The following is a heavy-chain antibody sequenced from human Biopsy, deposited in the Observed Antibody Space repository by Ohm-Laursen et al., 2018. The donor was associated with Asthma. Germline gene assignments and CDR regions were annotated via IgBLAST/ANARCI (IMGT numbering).Heavy chain of an antibody. V-gene: IGHV4-39*07. CDR3: ASGGIAVAGPSHYYYYYGMDV. J-gene: IGHJ6*02. Sequence: SETLSLTCRVSGGAIRTSGYYWGWIRQPPGKGLEWIGSMYYSGSAYYNPSLESRVTISVDTSKNQFSLKLSSVTAADTAVYYCASGGIAVAGPSHYYYYYGMDVWGQGTTVTVSS. D-gene: IGHD6-19*01. CDR2: MYYSGSA. CDR1: GGAIRTSGYY.